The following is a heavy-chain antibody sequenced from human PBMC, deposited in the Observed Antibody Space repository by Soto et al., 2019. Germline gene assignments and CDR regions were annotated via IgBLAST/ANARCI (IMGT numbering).Heavy chain of an antibody. CDR1: GYSFINNA. D-gene: IGHD2-15*01. CDR2: IKAGNGNT. V-gene: IGHV1-3*01. J-gene: IGHJ4*02. Sequence: QVQLVQSGAEVQKPGASVKISCKASGYSFINNAIHWVRQAPGQGLEWMGWIKAGNGNTKYTQKLQGRVTITRETSANTDYMEVSSLTSEDTAISYCARGHPSWLYSPGHCAYWGQGTLVTVSS. CDR3: ARGHPSWLYSPGHCAY.